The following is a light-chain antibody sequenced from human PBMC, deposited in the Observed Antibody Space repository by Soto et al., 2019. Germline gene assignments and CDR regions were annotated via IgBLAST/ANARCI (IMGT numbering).Light chain of an antibody. CDR3: QSYDNSLSAWV. Sequence: QSVLTQPPSVSGAPGQRVTISCTGSSSNIGAGYGVHWYQHLQGTAPKLLLNGSNRPSGVPDRFSGSKSGASASLTISGVQAGDEADYYCQSYDNSLSAWVFGGGTKLTV. CDR2: GS. V-gene: IGLV1-40*01. J-gene: IGLJ3*02. CDR1: SSNIGAGYG.